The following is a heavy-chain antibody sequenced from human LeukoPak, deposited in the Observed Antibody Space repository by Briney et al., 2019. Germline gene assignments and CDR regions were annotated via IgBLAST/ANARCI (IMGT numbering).Heavy chain of an antibody. Sequence: SETLSLTCAVYGGSFSGYYWSWIRQPPGKGLEWIGEINHSGSTNYNPSLKSRVTISVDTSKNQFSLKLSSVTAADTAVYYCSRAGGDGYRRWGQGTLVTVSS. CDR1: GGSFSGYY. V-gene: IGHV4-34*01. CDR2: INHSGST. J-gene: IGHJ4*02. CDR3: SRAGGDGYRR. D-gene: IGHD5-24*01.